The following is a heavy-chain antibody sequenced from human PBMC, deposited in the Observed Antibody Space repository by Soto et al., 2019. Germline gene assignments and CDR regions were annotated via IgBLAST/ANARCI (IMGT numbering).Heavy chain of an antibody. D-gene: IGHD3-22*01. CDR3: ARVKGSGYHNWFDP. V-gene: IGHV1-18*01. Sequence: ASVKVSCKASGYTFTSYGIGWVRQAPGQGLEWMGWISAYNGNTNYAQKLQGRVTMTTDTSTSTAYMELRSLRSDDTAVYYCARVKGSGYHNWFDPWGQGTLVTVSS. CDR1: GYTFTSYG. J-gene: IGHJ5*02. CDR2: ISAYNGNT.